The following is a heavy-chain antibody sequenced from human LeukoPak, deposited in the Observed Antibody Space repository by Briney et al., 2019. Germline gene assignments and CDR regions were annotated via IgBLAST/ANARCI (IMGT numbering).Heavy chain of an antibody. V-gene: IGHV3-21*06. Sequence: PGGSLRLSCVASGFTFDRYSLNWVRQAPGKGLEWVSSISTSGSYIYYADSVKGRFTISRDNARNSLDLHMNSLRAEDTAVYYCARDHTYDFWSASWFFDLWGRGTLVTVSS. CDR1: GFTFDRYS. J-gene: IGHJ2*01. CDR3: ARDHTYDFWSASWFFDL. D-gene: IGHD3-3*01. CDR2: ISTSGSYI.